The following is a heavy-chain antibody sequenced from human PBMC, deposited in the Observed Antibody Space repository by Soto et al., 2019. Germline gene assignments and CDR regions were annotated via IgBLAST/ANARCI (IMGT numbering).Heavy chain of an antibody. CDR2: ITSNGGST. J-gene: IGHJ2*01. CDR3: ARGGYCSGGSCNSYQRPWYFDL. V-gene: IGHV3-64*01. CDR1: GFSFSNFV. Sequence: GGSLRLSCAASGFSFSNFVMHWVRQAPGKGLEYVSVITSNGGSTDYANSVKDRFTISRDNSKNTLYLEMGGLRIEDMAVYYCARGGYCSGGSCNSYQRPWYFDLWAAAPWSPSPQ. D-gene: IGHD2-15*01.